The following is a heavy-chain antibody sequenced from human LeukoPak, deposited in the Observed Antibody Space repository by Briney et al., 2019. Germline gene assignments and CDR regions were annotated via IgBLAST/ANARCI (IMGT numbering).Heavy chain of an antibody. J-gene: IGHJ4*02. D-gene: IGHD3-16*01. CDR3: ARGGGARLRYPFDY. V-gene: IGHV7-4-1*02. CDR2: IDTNTGNP. Sequence: ASVKVSCKASGYTFSSYPVIWVRQAPGQGLEWMGWIDTNTGNPSNAQGFTGRFVFSLDTSVSTTFLYINNLEADDTAVYYCARGGGARLRYPFDYWGQGTLVTVSS. CDR1: GYTFSSYP.